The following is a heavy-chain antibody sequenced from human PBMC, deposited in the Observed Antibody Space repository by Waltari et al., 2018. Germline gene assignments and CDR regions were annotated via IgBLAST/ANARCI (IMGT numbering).Heavy chain of an antibody. V-gene: IGHV6-1*01. Sequence: VQLQQSGPGLVKHSQTLSLTCAISGDSVSSNSAAWNWLRQSPSRGLELLGRTYYRSKWYNDDAVSVKSRITINPDTSKNQFSLQLNSVTPEDTAVYYCAREGRYDYGDYYGMDVWGQGTTVTVSS. CDR3: AREGRYDYGDYYGMDV. CDR1: GDSVSSNSAA. CDR2: TYYRSKWYN. J-gene: IGHJ6*02. D-gene: IGHD4-17*01.